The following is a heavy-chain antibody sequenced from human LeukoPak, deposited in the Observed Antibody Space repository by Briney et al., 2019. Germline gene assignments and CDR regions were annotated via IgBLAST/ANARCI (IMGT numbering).Heavy chain of an antibody. D-gene: IGHD2/OR15-2a*01. V-gene: IGHV1-8*01. J-gene: IGHJ3*02. Sequence: GASVKVSCKASGYTFTSYDINWVRQATGQGLEWMGWMNPNSGNTGYAQKFQGRVTMTRDMSTSTVYMELSSLRSEDTAVYYCARAWRESMGDAFDIWGQGTMVTVSS. CDR1: GYTFTSYD. CDR3: ARAWRESMGDAFDI. CDR2: MNPNSGNT.